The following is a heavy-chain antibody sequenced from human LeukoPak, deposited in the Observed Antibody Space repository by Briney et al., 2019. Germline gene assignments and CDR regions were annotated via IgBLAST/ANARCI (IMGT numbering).Heavy chain of an antibody. D-gene: IGHD6-13*01. V-gene: IGHV3-21*01. Sequence: GGYLRLSCAASGFTFSSYNMNWVRQAPGKGLEWVSSISSSNNYIYYADSVKGRFTISRDNAKNSLYLQMNSLRAEDTAVYYCARGISSSWYGVAFDIWGQGTMVTVSS. J-gene: IGHJ3*02. CDR2: ISSSNNYI. CDR1: GFTFSSYN. CDR3: ARGISSSWYGVAFDI.